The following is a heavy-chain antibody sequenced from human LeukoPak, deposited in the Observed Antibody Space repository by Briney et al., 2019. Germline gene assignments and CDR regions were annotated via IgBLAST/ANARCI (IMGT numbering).Heavy chain of an antibody. Sequence: GASVKVSCKASGYTFTSYDINWVRQATGQGLEWMGWMNPNSGNTGYAQKFQGRVTMTRNTSISTAYMELSSLRSEDTAVDYCARVGTNWGQFYRSWGQGTLVTVSS. CDR2: MNPNSGNT. CDR3: ARVGTNWGQFYRS. V-gene: IGHV1-8*01. J-gene: IGHJ5*02. CDR1: GYTFTSYD. D-gene: IGHD7-27*01.